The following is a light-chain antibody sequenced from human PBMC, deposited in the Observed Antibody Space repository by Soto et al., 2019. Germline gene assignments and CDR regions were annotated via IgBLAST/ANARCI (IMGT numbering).Light chain of an antibody. Sequence: SQSVSSSYLAWYQQKPGQAPRLLIYGASSSATGIADRFSGSGSGTDFTLTISRLEPEDFAVYYCQQYGSSLLTFGGGSMADI. CDR2: GAS. V-gene: IGKV3-20*01. J-gene: IGKJ4*01. CDR1: QSVSSSY. CDR3: QQYGSSLLT.